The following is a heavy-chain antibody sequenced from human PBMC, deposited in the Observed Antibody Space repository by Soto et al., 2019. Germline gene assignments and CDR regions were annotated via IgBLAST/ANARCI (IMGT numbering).Heavy chain of an antibody. D-gene: IGHD2-21*01. CDR3: AREWVIFDCYGMDV. CDR2: INAGNGNT. J-gene: IGHJ6*02. Sequence: ASVKVSCKASGYTFTSYAMHWVRQAPGQRLEWMGWINAGNGNTKYSQKFQGRVTITRDTSASTAYMELSSLRSEDTAVYYCAREWVIFDCYGMDVWGQGTTVTVSS. V-gene: IGHV1-3*01. CDR1: GYTFTSYA.